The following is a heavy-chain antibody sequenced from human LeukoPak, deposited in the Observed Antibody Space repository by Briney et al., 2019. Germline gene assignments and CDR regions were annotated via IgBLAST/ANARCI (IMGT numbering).Heavy chain of an antibody. CDR3: ARARTYCGGDCLAQPDDAFDI. Sequence: SVKVSCMASGGTFSSYAISWVRQAPGQGLEWMGRIIPILGIANYAQKFQGRVTITADKSTSTAYMELSSLRSEDTAVYYCARARTYCGGDCLAQPDDAFDIWGQGTMVTVSS. V-gene: IGHV1-69*04. J-gene: IGHJ3*02. CDR1: GGTFSSYA. D-gene: IGHD2-21*02. CDR2: IIPILGIA.